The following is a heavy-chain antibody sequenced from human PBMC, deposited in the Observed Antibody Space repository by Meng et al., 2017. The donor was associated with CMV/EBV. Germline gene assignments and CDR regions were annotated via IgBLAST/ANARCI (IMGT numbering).Heavy chain of an antibody. CDR2: IYYSGST. V-gene: IGHV4-30-4*08. J-gene: IGHJ4*02. D-gene: IGHD1-14*01. CDR3: ARVTSRVAGAFNY. CDR1: GGTIRSGDYY. Sequence: QAKLQESGPGRVKPSPPLSLPCTVSGGTIRSGDYYWSWIRQPPGNGLEWIGYIYYSGSTYYNPSLKSRVTISVDTSKNQFSLKLSSVTAADTAVYYCARVTSRVAGAFNYWGQGTLVTVSS.